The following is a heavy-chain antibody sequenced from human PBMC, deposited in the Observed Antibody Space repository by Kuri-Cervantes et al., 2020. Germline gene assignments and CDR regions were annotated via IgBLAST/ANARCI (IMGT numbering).Heavy chain of an antibody. CDR3: ASHYYGSGSPTRVYYYYGMDV. Sequence: GGSLRLSCAASGFTFSSYGMHWVRQAPGKGLEWVAVISYDGSNKYYADSVKGRFTISRDNSKNSLYLQMNSLRAEDTAVYYCASHYYGSGSPTRVYYYYGMDVWGQGTTVTCYS. D-gene: IGHD3-10*01. CDR2: ISYDGSNK. V-gene: IGHV3-30*03. J-gene: IGHJ6*01. CDR1: GFTFSSYG.